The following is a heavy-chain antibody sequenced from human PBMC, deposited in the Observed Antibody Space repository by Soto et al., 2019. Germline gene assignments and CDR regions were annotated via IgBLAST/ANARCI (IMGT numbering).Heavy chain of an antibody. CDR1: GYTFTTYY. Sequence: AASVKVSFKASGYTFTTYYMHWVRQAPGQGLEWMGIINPSGGSTRYAQKFQGRVTMTRDTSTSTVYMELSSLKSEDTAVYYCARGLIYDSSGYYFDYWGQGTLVTVS. CDR2: INPSGGST. J-gene: IGHJ4*02. V-gene: IGHV1-46*01. CDR3: ARGLIYDSSGYYFDY. D-gene: IGHD3-22*01.